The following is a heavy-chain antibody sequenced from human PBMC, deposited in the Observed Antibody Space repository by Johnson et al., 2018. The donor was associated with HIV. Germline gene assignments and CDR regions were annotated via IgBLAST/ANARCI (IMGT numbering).Heavy chain of an antibody. Sequence: VQLVESGGGLVQPGGSLRLSCAASGFTFSSYGMHWVRQAPGKGLEWVANIWEDGGATKYVDSVKGRFTISRDNAKNSLYLQMNSLRAEDTAVYYCARDREYGLAWGWALDIWGQGTMVTVSS. CDR1: GFTFSSYG. V-gene: IGHV3-7*01. CDR3: ARDREYGLAWGWALDI. CDR2: IWEDGGAT. D-gene: IGHD2/OR15-2a*01. J-gene: IGHJ3*02.